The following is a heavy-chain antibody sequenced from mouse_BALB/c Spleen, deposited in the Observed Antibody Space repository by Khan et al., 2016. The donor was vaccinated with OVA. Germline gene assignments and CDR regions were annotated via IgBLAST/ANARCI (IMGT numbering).Heavy chain of an antibody. CDR1: GFTFSDYY. D-gene: IGHD1-1*02. CDR3: ASAGYGGFAY. CDR2: ISDGASYT. V-gene: IGHV5-4*02. Sequence: EVELVESGGGLVKPGGSLKLSCAASGFTFSDYYMYWVRQTPEKRLEWVATISDGASYTYYPDSVKGRFTISRDNAKNNLYLQRSSLKSEDTAMYYGASAGYGGFAYWGQGTLVTVSA. J-gene: IGHJ3*01.